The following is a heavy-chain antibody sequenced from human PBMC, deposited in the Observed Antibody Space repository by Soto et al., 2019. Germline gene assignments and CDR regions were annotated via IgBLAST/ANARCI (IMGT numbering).Heavy chain of an antibody. J-gene: IGHJ4*02. CDR2: IYYSGST. Sequence: QVQLQESGPGLVKPSQTLSLTCTVSGGSISSGGYYWSWIRQHPGKGLEWIGYIYYSGSTYYIPSLRSRVNIAVDPSKNQFSLKLSSVTAADTAVYYCAGIYSGSPGGTLRYWGQGTLVTVSS. D-gene: IGHD1-26*01. V-gene: IGHV4-31*03. CDR3: AGIYSGSPGGTLRY. CDR1: GGSISSGGYY.